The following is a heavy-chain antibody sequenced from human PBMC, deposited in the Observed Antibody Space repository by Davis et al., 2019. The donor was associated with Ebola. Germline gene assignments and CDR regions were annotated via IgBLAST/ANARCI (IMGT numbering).Heavy chain of an antibody. Sequence: PGGSLRLSCAASGFTFSSYGMHWVRQAPGKGLEWVAVIWYDGSNKYYADSVKGRFTISRDNSKNTLYLQMNSLRAEDTALYYCAKDTYSGSYFDYWGQGTLVTVSS. D-gene: IGHD1-26*01. J-gene: IGHJ4*02. CDR1: GFTFSSYG. V-gene: IGHV3-30*02. CDR3: AKDTYSGSYFDY. CDR2: IWYDGSNK.